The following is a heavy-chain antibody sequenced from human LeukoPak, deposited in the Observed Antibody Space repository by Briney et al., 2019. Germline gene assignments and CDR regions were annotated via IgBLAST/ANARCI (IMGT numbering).Heavy chain of an antibody. V-gene: IGHV1-3*03. CDR2: INAGNGNT. D-gene: IGHD6-19*01. CDR3: ARDGSRIAVAGTAYYFDY. CDR1: GYTFTTYA. Sequence: GASVKVSRKASGYTFTTYAMHWVRQAPGQRLEWMGWINAGNGNTKYSQEFQGRVTITRDTSASTAYMELSSLRSEDMAVYYCARDGSRIAVAGTAYYFDYWGQGTLVTVSS. J-gene: IGHJ4*02.